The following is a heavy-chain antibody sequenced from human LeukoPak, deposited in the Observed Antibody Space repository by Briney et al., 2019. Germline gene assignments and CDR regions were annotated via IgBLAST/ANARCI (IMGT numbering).Heavy chain of an antibody. D-gene: IGHD2-21*02. CDR2: IYYSGST. CDR3: ARDRCGGDCYPYYYYGMDV. Sequence: SQTLSLTCTVSGGSISSGDYYWSWVRQPPGKGLEWIGYIYYSGSTYYNPSLKSRVTISVDTSKNQFSLKLSSVTAADTAVYYCARDRCGGDCYPYYYYGMDVWGQGTTVTVSS. CDR1: GGSISSGDYY. V-gene: IGHV4-30-4*01. J-gene: IGHJ6*02.